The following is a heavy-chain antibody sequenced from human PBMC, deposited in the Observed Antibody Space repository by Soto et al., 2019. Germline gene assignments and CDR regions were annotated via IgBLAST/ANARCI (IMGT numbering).Heavy chain of an antibody. D-gene: IGHD3-10*01. CDR1: GGSISSYY. CDR3: ARSFRFAYGSGSWNYYGMDV. J-gene: IGHJ6*02. Sequence: SETLSLTCTVSGGSISSYYWSWIRQPPGKGLEWIGYIYYSGSTNYNPSLKSRVTISVDTSKNQFSLKLSSVTAADTAVYYCARSFRFAYGSGSWNYYGMDVWGQGTTVTVSS. CDR2: IYYSGST. V-gene: IGHV4-59*01.